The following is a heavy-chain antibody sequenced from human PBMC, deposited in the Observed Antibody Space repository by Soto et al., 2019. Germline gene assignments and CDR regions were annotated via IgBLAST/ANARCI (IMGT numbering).Heavy chain of an antibody. CDR3: ARASGYSSSWMSFDP. CDR1: GGSISSYY. CDR2: IYYSGST. D-gene: IGHD6-13*01. Sequence: QVQLQESGPGLVKPSETLSLTCTVSGGSISSYYWSWIRQPPGKGLEWIGYIYYSGSTNYNPSLKRRFTISVDTSKNPFSLKLSSVTAADTAVYYCARASGYSSSWMSFDPWGQGTLVTVSS. J-gene: IGHJ5*02. V-gene: IGHV4-59*01.